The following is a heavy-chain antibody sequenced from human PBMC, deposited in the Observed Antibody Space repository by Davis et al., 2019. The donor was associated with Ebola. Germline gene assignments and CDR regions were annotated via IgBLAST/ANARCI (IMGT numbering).Heavy chain of an antibody. Sequence: ASVKVSCKASGYSFKNYAISWARQAPGPGLEWMGWISAYNGNTNYAQKVQGRVTMTTDTSTGTAYMELRSLRSDDTAVYFCARTSIVGTTTTASDIWGQGTLVSVSS. CDR2: ISAYNGNT. CDR3: ARTSIVGTTTTASDI. D-gene: IGHD1-26*01. V-gene: IGHV1-18*01. J-gene: IGHJ3*02. CDR1: GYSFKNYA.